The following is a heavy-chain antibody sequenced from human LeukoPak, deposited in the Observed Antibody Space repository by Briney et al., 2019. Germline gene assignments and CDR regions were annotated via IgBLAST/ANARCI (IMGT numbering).Heavy chain of an antibody. CDR1: DGSITNYD. CDR3: ARQGARSWQQGIDY. D-gene: IGHD6-13*01. Sequence: PSETLSLTCTVSDGSITNYDWSWVRQPPGKGLEFIGHVHYSGTANYNPSLKSRVTISVDTSKNQFSLKLSSVTAADTAVYYCARQGARSWQQGIDYWGQGTLVTVSS. CDR2: VHYSGTA. V-gene: IGHV4-59*08. J-gene: IGHJ4*02.